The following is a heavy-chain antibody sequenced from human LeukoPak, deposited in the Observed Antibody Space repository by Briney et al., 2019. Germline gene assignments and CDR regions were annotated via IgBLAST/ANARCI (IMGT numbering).Heavy chain of an antibody. CDR2: ISAYNGNT. CDR3: ARDQHCSSTNCYLPAYYYGMDV. CDR1: GYTFTSYG. J-gene: IGHJ6*02. V-gene: IGHV1-18*01. Sequence: ASVKVSCKASGYTFTSYGISWVRQAPGQGLEWMGWISAYNGNTNYAQKLQGRVTMTTDTSTSTAYMELRSLRSDDTAVYYCARDQHCSSTNCYLPAYYYGMDVWGQGTTVTVSS. D-gene: IGHD2-2*01.